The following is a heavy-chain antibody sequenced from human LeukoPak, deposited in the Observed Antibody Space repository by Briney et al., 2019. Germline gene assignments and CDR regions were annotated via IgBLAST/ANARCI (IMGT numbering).Heavy chain of an antibody. V-gene: IGHV3-53*01. D-gene: IGHD4-17*01. J-gene: IGHJ1*01. Sequence: GGALRLSCAASGFTVSSNYMSWVRQAPGKGLEWVSVIYSGGSTYYADSVKGRFTISRDNSKNTLYLQMNSLRAEDTAVYYCAKDSRLTTVTTPVAEYFQHWGQGTLVTVSS. CDR2: IYSGGST. CDR1: GFTVSSNY. CDR3: AKDSRLTTVTTPVAEYFQH.